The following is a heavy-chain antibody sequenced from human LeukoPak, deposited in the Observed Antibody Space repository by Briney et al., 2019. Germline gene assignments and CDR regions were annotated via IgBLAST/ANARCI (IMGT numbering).Heavy chain of an antibody. CDR3: ARSDCTSGVCYSFDF. CDR1: GGSISSYY. V-gene: IGHV4-59*08. D-gene: IGHD2-8*01. J-gene: IGHJ4*02. CDR2: FYSGST. Sequence: SETLSLTCTVSGGSISSYYWSWIRQPPGKGLEWIGYFYSGSTSYNVSLKSRVTISVDTSKNQVSLKPSSVTAADTAVYYCARSDCTSGVCYSFDFWGQGTLVSVSS.